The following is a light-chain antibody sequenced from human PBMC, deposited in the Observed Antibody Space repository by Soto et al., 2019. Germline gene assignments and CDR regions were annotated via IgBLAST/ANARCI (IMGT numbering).Light chain of an antibody. CDR3: QQSYILPLT. J-gene: IGKJ4*01. CDR1: QAIRSW. Sequence: DIQMTQSPSSVSASVGDRVTITCRASQAIRSWLTWYQQKPGKAPKLLIYAASSLQSGVPSRFSGSGSGTYFTLTISSLQPEDFATYYCQQSYILPLTFGGGTKVDIK. V-gene: IGKV1-12*01. CDR2: AAS.